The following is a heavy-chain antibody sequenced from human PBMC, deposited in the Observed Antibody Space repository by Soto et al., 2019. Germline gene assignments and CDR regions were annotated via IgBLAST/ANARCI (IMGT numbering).Heavy chain of an antibody. V-gene: IGHV3-23*01. CDR1: GFTFSSHT. J-gene: IGHJ5*01. CDR3: AKGVNWFAS. CDR2: ISTSDDST. Sequence: EVQLLESGGGLVQPGGSLRLSCADSGFTFSSHTMSWVRQAPGKGLEWVSNISTSDDSTYYADSLKGRITISRDNSKRTLFLQMTSLRADGRLRYHCAKGVNWFASWGQGTLVTVSS.